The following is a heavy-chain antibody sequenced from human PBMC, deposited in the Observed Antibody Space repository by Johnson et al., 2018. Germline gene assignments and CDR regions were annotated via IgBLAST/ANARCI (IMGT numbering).Heavy chain of an antibody. D-gene: IGHD4-17*01. CDR3: ARDAMTPVTTIDYMDV. CDR1: GFTVSSNY. J-gene: IGHJ6*03. V-gene: IGHV3-53*04. CDR2: IYSGGHT. Sequence: EVQLVESGGGLVKPGGSLRLSCAASGFTVSSNYMTWVRQAPGKGLEWVSVIYSGGHTSYADSVKGRFTISRDNSKNTLYLQMNSLRAEDTAVYYCARDAMTPVTTIDYMDVWGKGTTVTVSS.